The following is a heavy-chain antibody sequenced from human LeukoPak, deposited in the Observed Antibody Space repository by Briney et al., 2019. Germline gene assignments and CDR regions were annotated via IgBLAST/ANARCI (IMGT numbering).Heavy chain of an antibody. CDR2: ISSDGTSK. D-gene: IGHD1-26*01. CDR1: GFTFRNYA. J-gene: IGHJ4*02. Sequence: GGSLRLSCAAYGFTFRNYAMHWVRQAPGKGLEWVAVISSDGTSKHYADSVKGRFTISRDDSQNTVYLQMNSLRGEDTAVYYCARDSVSGSFYGYLDNWGQGTLVTVSS. CDR3: ARDSVSGSFYGYLDN. V-gene: IGHV3-30*04.